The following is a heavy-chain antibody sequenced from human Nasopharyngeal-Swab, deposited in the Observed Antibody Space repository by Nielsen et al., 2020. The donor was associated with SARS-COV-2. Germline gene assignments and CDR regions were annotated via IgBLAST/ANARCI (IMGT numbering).Heavy chain of an antibody. J-gene: IGHJ6*02. D-gene: IGHD3-10*01. Sequence: GESLKISCAASGFTFSSYGMHWVRQAPGKGLEWVAVISYDGSNKYYADSVKGRFTISRDNSKNTLYLQMNSLRAEDTAVYYCAKTVEYYGSGEGNYGMDVWGQGTTVTVSS. V-gene: IGHV3-30*18. CDR3: AKTVEYYGSGEGNYGMDV. CDR2: ISYDGSNK. CDR1: GFTFSSYG.